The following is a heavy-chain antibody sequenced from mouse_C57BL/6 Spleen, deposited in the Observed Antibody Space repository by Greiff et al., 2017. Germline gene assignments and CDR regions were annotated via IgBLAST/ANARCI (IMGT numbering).Heavy chain of an antibody. CDR2: IHPNSGST. CDR1: GYTFTSYW. D-gene: IGHD2-5*01. V-gene: IGHV1-64*01. Sequence: QVQLQQPGAELVKPGASVKLSCKASGYTFTSYWMHWVKQRPGQGLEWIGMIHPNSGSTNYNEKFKSKATLTVDKSSSTAYMQLSSLTSEDSAVYYCARDYSKRAMDYWGQGTSVTDSS. J-gene: IGHJ4*01. CDR3: ARDYSKRAMDY.